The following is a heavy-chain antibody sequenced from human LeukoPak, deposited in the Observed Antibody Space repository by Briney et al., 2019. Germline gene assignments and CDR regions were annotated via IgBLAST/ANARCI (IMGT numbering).Heavy chain of an antibody. V-gene: IGHV1-24*01. CDR2: FYPEDGET. CDR1: GYTLTELS. CDR3: ATAYCGGDCYSAWYFDL. J-gene: IGHJ2*01. Sequence: ASVKVSCKVSGYTLTELSMHWVRQAPGKGLEWMGGFYPEDGETIYAQKFQGRVTMTEDTSTDTAYMELSSLRSEDTAVYYCATAYCGGDCYSAWYFDLWGRGTLVTVSS. D-gene: IGHD2-21*02.